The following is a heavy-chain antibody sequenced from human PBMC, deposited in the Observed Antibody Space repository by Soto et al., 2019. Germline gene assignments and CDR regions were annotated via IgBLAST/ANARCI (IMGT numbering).Heavy chain of an antibody. CDR2: ISGSGGST. CDR1: GFTFSSYA. J-gene: IGHJ6*02. V-gene: IGHV3-23*01. D-gene: IGHD2-2*01. Sequence: PGGSLRLSCAASGFTFSSYAMSWVRQAPGKGLEWVSAISGSGGSTYYADSVKGRFTISRDNSKNTLYLQMNSLRAEDTAVYYCAKDRNWSSTSCTHMDVWGQGTTVTVSS. CDR3: AKDRNWSSTSCTHMDV.